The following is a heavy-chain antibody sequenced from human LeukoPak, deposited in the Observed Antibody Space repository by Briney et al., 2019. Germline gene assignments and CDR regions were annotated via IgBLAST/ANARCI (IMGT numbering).Heavy chain of an antibody. CDR2: IQSDSGDT. D-gene: IGHD3-16*02. J-gene: IGHJ4*02. CDR3: ARDLTGDLYTFFDY. Sequence: GASVKVSCKASGYTFIGHYMHWVRQAPGQGLEWMAWIQSDSGDTNYAQKFQGRVTVTRDKFTRTSYIEVDRLSSDDTAVYYCARDLTGDLYTFFDYWGQGTLVTVSS. V-gene: IGHV1-2*02. CDR1: GYTFIGHY.